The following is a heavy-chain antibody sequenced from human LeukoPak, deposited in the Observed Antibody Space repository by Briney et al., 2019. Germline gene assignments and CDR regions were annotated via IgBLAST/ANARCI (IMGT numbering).Heavy chain of an antibody. J-gene: IGHJ4*02. CDR2: IYSGGNT. CDR3: ARCKDWNYRYFDY. D-gene: IGHD1-7*01. Sequence: GGSLIFSCEASGFAVTSNFLSWVGQAQGRGLDRFRFIYSGGNTYYAASVKGRFTISRDNSKNTLYLQMNSLRAEDTAVYYCARCKDWNYRYFDYWGQGTLVTVSS. V-gene: IGHV3-53*01. CDR1: GFAVTSNF.